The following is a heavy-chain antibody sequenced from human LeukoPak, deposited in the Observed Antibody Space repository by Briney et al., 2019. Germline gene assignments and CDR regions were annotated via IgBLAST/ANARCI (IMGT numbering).Heavy chain of an antibody. Sequence: GGSLRLSCEGSGFTFSNYWIDWVRQAPGQGLEWVANINTDGSTTNYVESVRGRFTISRDNTRNSLSLQMNNLRDEDTAVYYCARNRGGQQFDCWGQGTLLTVSS. V-gene: IGHV3-7*01. CDR1: GFTFSNYW. CDR2: INTDGSTT. J-gene: IGHJ4*02. D-gene: IGHD3-10*01. CDR3: ARNRGGQQFDC.